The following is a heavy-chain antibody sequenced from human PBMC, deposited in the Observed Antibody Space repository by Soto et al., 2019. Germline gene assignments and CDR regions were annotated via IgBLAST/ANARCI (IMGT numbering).Heavy chain of an antibody. Sequence: PSETLSPTRAVSGGSLSSSNWWRWVRQPPGQTLEGLGELFYRGSTKYNPSLSSRVTISADQSNNVFSLRLTSVTAADTAMYYCVHHGGVPYYHDVWGQGVLVTVSS. CDR2: LFYRGST. D-gene: IGHD2-8*01. CDR1: GGSLSSSNW. V-gene: IGHV4-4*02. CDR3: VHHGGVPYYHDV. J-gene: IGHJ4*02.